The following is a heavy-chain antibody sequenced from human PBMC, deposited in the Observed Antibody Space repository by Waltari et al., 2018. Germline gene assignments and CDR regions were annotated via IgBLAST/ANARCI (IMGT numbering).Heavy chain of an antibody. CDR3: ARVYSGYDASYYYYYMDV. CDR1: GYSISSGYY. CDR2: IYHSGST. Sequence: QVQLQESGPGLVKPSETLSLTCTVSGYSISSGYYWGWIRQPPGKGLEWIGSIYHSGSTYYNPSLKSRVTISVDTSKNQFSLKLSSVTAADTAVYYCARVYSGYDASYYYYYMDVWGKGTTVTVSS. V-gene: IGHV4-38-2*02. J-gene: IGHJ6*03. D-gene: IGHD5-12*01.